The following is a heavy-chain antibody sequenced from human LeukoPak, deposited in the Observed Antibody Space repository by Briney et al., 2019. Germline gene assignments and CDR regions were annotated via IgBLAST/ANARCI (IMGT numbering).Heavy chain of an antibody. D-gene: IGHD3-10*01. J-gene: IGHJ6*03. Sequence: PSETLSLTCAVYGGSFSGYYWSWIRQPPGKGLEWIGEINHSGSTNYNPSLKSRVTISVDTSKNQFSLKLSSVTAADTAVYYCAGSYYYSYYSYYMDVWGKGTTVTISS. V-gene: IGHV4-34*01. CDR1: GGSFSGYY. CDR3: AGSYYYSYYSYYMDV. CDR2: INHSGST.